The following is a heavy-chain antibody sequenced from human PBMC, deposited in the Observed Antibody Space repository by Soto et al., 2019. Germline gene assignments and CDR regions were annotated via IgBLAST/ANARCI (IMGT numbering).Heavy chain of an antibody. CDR3: AKAATITTLYYFDS. V-gene: IGHV3-23*01. D-gene: IGHD4-4*01. CDR2: ITGSGGST. Sequence: GGSLRLSCAASGFTFSSYGVSWVRQAPGKGLEWVSLITGSGGSTFYADSVKGRFTISRDNAKNTLYLQMNSLRVDDTALYYCAKAATITTLYYFDSWGQGTLVTVSS. J-gene: IGHJ4*02. CDR1: GFTFSSYG.